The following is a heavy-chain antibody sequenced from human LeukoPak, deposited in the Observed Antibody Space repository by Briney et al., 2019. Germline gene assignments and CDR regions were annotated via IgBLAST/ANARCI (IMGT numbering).Heavy chain of an antibody. D-gene: IGHD1-26*01. CDR1: GFTVSSNY. CDR3: ARGGGSYFYEDY. V-gene: IGHV3-53*01. J-gene: IGHJ4*02. CDR2: IYSGGTT. Sequence: GGSLRLSCAASGFTVSSNYMSWVRQAPGKGLEWISVIYSGGTTYYADSVKGRFTISRDNSKNTMYLQMSSLRAEDTAVYYCARGGGSYFYEDYWGQGTLVTVSS.